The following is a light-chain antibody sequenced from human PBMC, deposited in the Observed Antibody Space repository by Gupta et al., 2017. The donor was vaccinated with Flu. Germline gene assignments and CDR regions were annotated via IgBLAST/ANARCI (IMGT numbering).Light chain of an antibody. Sequence: VTLSFSPAYRSTLSCRASHSISTYLAWYQHTPGQAPRLLIYDASNRATGIPARFSGSGFGTDFTLTISGRDPEDFAIYYCQQRSNWPPITFGQGTRLEIK. CDR3: QQRSNWPPIT. V-gene: IGKV3-11*01. J-gene: IGKJ5*01. CDR1: HSISTY. CDR2: DAS.